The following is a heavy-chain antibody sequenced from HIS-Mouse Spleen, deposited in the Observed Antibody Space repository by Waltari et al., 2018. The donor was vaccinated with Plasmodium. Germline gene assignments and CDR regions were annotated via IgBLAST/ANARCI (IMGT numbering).Heavy chain of an antibody. CDR3: ARDLAAAGHFDY. CDR2: MGTACDT. J-gene: IGHJ4*02. CDR1: GFTFSSYD. D-gene: IGHD6-13*01. V-gene: IGHV3-13*01. Sequence: EVQLVESGGGLVQPGGSLRLSCAASGFTFSSYDMHWVRQATGKGLGGVAAMGTACDTYYPGSGKGRFTISRENAKNSLYLQMNSLRAGDTAVYYCARDLAAAGHFDYWGQGTLVTVSS.